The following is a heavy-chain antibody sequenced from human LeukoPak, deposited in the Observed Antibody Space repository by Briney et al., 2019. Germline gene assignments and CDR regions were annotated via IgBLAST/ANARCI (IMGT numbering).Heavy chain of an antibody. Sequence: GGSLRLSCAASGFTFSSYSMNWVRQAPGKGLEWVSSISSSSSYIYYADSVEGRFTISRDNAKNSLYLQMNSLRAEDTAVYYCARSYFGYCSSTSCYTGSGMDVWGQGTTVTVSS. CDR1: GFTFSSYS. CDR2: ISSSSSYI. D-gene: IGHD2-2*02. V-gene: IGHV3-21*01. J-gene: IGHJ6*02. CDR3: ARSYFGYCSSTSCYTGSGMDV.